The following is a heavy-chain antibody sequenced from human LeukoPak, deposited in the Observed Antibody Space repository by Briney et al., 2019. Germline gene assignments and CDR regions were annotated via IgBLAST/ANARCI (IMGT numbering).Heavy chain of an antibody. CDR3: GLGGSRTSAIDL. CDR2: ISSSGSTI. D-gene: IGHD2-2*02. Sequence: GGSLRLSCAASGFTFSSYSVNWVRQAPGQGLEWISYISSSGSTIYYADSVKGRLTISRDNSKNTLYLQMSSLRSEDTAMYYCGLGGSRTSAIDLWGQGTMVTVSS. V-gene: IGHV3-48*01. CDR1: GFTFSSYS. J-gene: IGHJ3*01.